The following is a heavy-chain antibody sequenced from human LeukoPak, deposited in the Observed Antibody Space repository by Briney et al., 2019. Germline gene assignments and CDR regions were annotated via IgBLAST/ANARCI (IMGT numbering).Heavy chain of an antibody. D-gene: IGHD2-2*03. V-gene: IGHV3-48*01. Sequence: PGGSLRLSCAASGFTFSSYSMNWVRQAPGKGLEWVSYISSSSSTIYYADSVKGRFTISRDNAKNSLYLQMNSLRAEDTAVYYCARDGYCSSTSCYGDYYYGMDVWGQGTTVTVSS. CDR2: ISSSSSTI. CDR1: GFTFSSYS. CDR3: ARDGYCSSTSCYGDYYYGMDV. J-gene: IGHJ6*02.